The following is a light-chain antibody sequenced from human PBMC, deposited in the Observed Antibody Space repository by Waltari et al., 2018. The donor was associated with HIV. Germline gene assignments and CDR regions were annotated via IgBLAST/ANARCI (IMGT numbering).Light chain of an antibody. V-gene: IGLV2-23*02. CDR2: EVS. Sequence: QSALTQPASVSGSPGQSITISCTGTSSDVGGYNLVSWYQQNPGKAPKLMIYEVSKRPSGVSNRCSGSKSGNTASLTISGLQAEDEADYYCCAYAGSTTYVMFGGGTKLTVL. CDR3: CAYAGSTTYVM. CDR1: SSDVGGYNL. J-gene: IGLJ3*02.